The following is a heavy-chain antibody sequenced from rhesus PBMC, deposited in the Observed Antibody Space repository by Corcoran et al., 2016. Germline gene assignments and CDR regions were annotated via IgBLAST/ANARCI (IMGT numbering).Heavy chain of an antibody. D-gene: IGHD6-25*01. V-gene: IGHV4-147*01. CDR2: IYGSSVST. CDR3: AREGIAAAGFDY. CDR1: GYSISSNY. Sequence: QVQLQESGPGLVKPSETLSLTCAVSGYSISSNYWSWIRQPPGKGLEWIGYIYGSSVSTYYNPSLKSRVTISTDTSKNQFSLKLSSVTDADTAVYYCAREGIAAAGFDYWGQGVLVTVSS. J-gene: IGHJ4*01.